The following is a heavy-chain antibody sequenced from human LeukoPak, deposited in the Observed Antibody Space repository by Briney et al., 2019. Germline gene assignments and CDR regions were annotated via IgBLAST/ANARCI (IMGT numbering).Heavy chain of an antibody. CDR1: GYTFSDYTFTNYG. CDR3: ARARDYDRYFDY. Sequence: ASVKVSCKASGYTFSDYTFTNYGISWVRQAPGQGLEWMGWISTYKSHTNYAQKFQGRVTMITDTSTSTAYMELRSLRSDDTAVYYCARARDYDRYFDYWGQGTLVTVSS. J-gene: IGHJ4*02. V-gene: IGHV1-18*01. CDR2: ISTYKSHT. D-gene: IGHD3-22*01.